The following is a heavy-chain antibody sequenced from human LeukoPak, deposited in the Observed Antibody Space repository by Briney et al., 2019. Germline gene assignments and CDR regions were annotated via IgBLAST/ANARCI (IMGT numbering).Heavy chain of an antibody. J-gene: IGHJ5*02. Sequence: ASVKVSCKASGYSFTSHYMHWVRQAPGQGLEWMGWINPNSGGTNFAQKFQDRVTMTRDTSMSAAYMEISRLTYDDTAVYYCGRGIQSFDPWGQGTLVTVSS. CDR1: GYSFTSHY. CDR3: GRGIQSFDP. CDR2: INPNSGGT. V-gene: IGHV1-2*02.